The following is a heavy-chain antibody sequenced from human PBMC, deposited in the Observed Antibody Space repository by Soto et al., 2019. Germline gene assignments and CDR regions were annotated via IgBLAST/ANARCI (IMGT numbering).Heavy chain of an antibody. CDR3: ATDGFDFWSGFSPNEF. CDR2: IKQDGSEK. V-gene: IGHV3-7*01. D-gene: IGHD3-3*01. J-gene: IGHJ4*02. Sequence: GGSLRLSCAASGFTFSSYGLHWVRQAPGKGLEWVANIKQDGSEKYYVDSVKGRFTISRDNAENSLFLQMNSLRAEDTAVYYCATDGFDFWSGFSPNEFWGQGTLVTVSS. CDR1: GFTFSSYG.